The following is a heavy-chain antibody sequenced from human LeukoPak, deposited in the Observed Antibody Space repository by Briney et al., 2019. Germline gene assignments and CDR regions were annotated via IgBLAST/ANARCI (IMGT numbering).Heavy chain of an antibody. CDR1: GFSFSSYS. Sequence: GGSLRLSCAASGFSFSSYSMNWVRQGPGKGLEWVSYISSSSSPIYYADSVKGRFTISRDNAKNSLYLEMNSLRDEDTAVYYCARAPLGGGPFDYWGQGTLVTVSS. V-gene: IGHV3-48*02. CDR3: ARAPLGGGPFDY. CDR2: ISSSSSPI. D-gene: IGHD2-15*01. J-gene: IGHJ4*02.